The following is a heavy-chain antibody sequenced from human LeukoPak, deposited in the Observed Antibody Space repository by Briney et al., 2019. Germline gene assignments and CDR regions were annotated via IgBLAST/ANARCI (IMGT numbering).Heavy chain of an antibody. V-gene: IGHV3-48*04. CDR2: ISSSSSTI. CDR3: ARGPPPGIAVAGSNWFDS. D-gene: IGHD6-19*01. CDR1: GFTLSSYS. J-gene: IGHJ5*01. Sequence: PGGSLRLSCAASGFTLSSYSMNWVRQAPGKGLEWVSYISSSSSTIYYADSVKGRFTISRDNAKNSLYLQMNSLRAEDTAVYYCARGPPPGIAVAGSNWFDSWGQGTLVTVSS.